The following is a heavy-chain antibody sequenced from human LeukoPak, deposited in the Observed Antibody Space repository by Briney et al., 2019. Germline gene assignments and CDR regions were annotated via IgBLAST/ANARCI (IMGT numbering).Heavy chain of an antibody. J-gene: IGHJ4*02. Sequence: SETLSLTCTVSGGSISTFYWSWIRQPPGKGLGWIGHIYYSGSTNYNPSLKSRVTMSVDASKNQFSLKLRSVTAADTAVYYCARRCSSTSCSFDYWGQGILVTVSS. CDR3: ARRCSSTSCSFDY. V-gene: IGHV4-59*08. CDR2: IYYSGST. D-gene: IGHD2-2*01. CDR1: GGSISTFY.